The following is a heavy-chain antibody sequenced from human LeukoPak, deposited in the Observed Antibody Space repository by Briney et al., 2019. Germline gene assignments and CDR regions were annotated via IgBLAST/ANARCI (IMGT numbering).Heavy chain of an antibody. J-gene: IGHJ4*02. CDR2: IKDDGSEQ. CDR1: GFIFSSNW. CDR3: VRDVTTGVVF. D-gene: IGHD2-8*02. V-gene: IGHV3-7*03. Sequence: PGGSLRLSCAASGFIFSSNWMDWVRQAPGKGLEWLTNIKDDGSEQYYVDSVKGRFTVSRDNARNSMFLQMNSLRDGDTALYYCVRDVTTGVVFWGQGVLVTVSS.